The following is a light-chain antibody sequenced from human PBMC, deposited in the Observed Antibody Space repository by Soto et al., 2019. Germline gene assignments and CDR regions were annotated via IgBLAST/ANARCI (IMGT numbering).Light chain of an antibody. CDR1: QSVSSY. V-gene: IGKV3-11*01. Sequence: EIVLTQSPATLSLSPGERATLSCRASQSVSSYIAWYQQKPGQAPRLLIYDASNRATGIPARFSGSGSGTDFTLTISCLEPEDFAVYYCQQRSNWWTFGQGTKVDIK. CDR3: QQRSNWWT. CDR2: DAS. J-gene: IGKJ1*01.